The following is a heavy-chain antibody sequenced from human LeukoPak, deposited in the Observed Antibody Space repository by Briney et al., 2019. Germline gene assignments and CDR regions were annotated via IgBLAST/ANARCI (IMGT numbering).Heavy chain of an antibody. D-gene: IGHD3/OR15-3a*01. CDR3: ARLGLLSPYYNYYYYMDV. V-gene: IGHV4-59*01. J-gene: IGHJ6*03. Sequence: PSETLSLTCTVSGGSISSYYWSWIRQPPGKGLEWIGYIYYSGSTNYNPSLKSRVTISVDTSKNQFSLKLSSVTAADTAVYYCARLGLLSPYYNYYYYMDVWGKGTTVTVSS. CDR1: GGSISSYY. CDR2: IYYSGST.